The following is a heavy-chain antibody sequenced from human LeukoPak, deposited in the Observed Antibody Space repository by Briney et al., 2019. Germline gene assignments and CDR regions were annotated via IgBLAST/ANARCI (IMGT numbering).Heavy chain of an antibody. CDR1: GFTLSSYA. CDR2: VSGSGDST. CDR3: AKDVTMVRGVTTFDC. V-gene: IGHV3-23*01. Sequence: GSLRLSCAASGFTLSSYAMSWVRQAPGEGLEWVSAVSGSGDSTFYADSVKGRFTISRDNSKNTLYLQTSSLRAEDTAIYYCAKDVTMVRGVTTFDCWGQGTLATVSS. J-gene: IGHJ4*02. D-gene: IGHD3-10*01.